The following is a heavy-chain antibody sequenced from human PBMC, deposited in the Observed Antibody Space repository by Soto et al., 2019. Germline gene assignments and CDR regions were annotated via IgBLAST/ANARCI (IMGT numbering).Heavy chain of an antibody. D-gene: IGHD2-2*01. V-gene: IGHV3-33*01. CDR1: GFTFSSYG. J-gene: IGHJ6*02. Sequence: GGSLRLSCAASGFTFSSYGMHWVRQAPGKGLEWVAVIWYDGSNKYYADSVKGRFTISRDNSKNTLYLQMNSLRAEDTAVYYCARDLQVDRDIVVVPAAPPIVGMDVWGQGTTVTVSS. CDR3: ARDLQVDRDIVVVPAAPPIVGMDV. CDR2: IWYDGSNK.